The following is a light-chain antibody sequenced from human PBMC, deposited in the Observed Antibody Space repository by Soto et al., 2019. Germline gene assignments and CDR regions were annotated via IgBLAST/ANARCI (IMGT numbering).Light chain of an antibody. Sequence: EIVLTQSPGTLSLSPGERATLACRASQSVSSNYLAWYQQKPGQAPRLLIYGASSRATGIPDRFSGSGSGTAFTLTISRLEPEDCAVYYCQQYDSSPWTFGHGNKVEIK. V-gene: IGKV3-20*01. CDR1: QSVSSNY. J-gene: IGKJ1*01. CDR2: GAS. CDR3: QQYDSSPWT.